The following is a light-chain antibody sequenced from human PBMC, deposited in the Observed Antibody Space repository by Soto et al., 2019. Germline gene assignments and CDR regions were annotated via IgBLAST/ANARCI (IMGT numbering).Light chain of an antibody. CDR3: QQSYSTPPA. Sequence: DIQMTQSLSSLSASVGDRVTITCRASQSISSYLNWYQQKPGKAPKLLIYAASSLQSGVPSRFSGSGSGTDFTLTISSLQPEDFATYYCQQSYSTPPAFGQGTKV. CDR2: AAS. CDR1: QSISSY. V-gene: IGKV1-39*01. J-gene: IGKJ1*01.